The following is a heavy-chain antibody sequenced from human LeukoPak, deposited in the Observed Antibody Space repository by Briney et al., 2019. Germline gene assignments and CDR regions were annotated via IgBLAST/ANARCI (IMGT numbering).Heavy chain of an antibody. Sequence: GASVKVSCKASGYTFTSYGISWVRQAPGQGLEWMGWISAYNGNTNYAQKLQGRVTMTTDTSTSTAYMELRSLRSDGTAVYYCARALDYYDSSGYYQHFDYWGQGTLVTVSS. J-gene: IGHJ4*02. V-gene: IGHV1-18*01. CDR2: ISAYNGNT. CDR1: GYTFTSYG. CDR3: ARALDYYDSSGYYQHFDY. D-gene: IGHD3-22*01.